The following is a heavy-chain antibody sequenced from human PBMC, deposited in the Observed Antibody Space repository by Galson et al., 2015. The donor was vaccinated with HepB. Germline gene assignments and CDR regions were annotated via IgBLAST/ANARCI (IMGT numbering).Heavy chain of an antibody. D-gene: IGHD3-10*01. CDR2: ISYDGSNK. J-gene: IGHJ6*02. Sequence: LRLSCAASGFTFSSYAMHWVRQAPGKGLEWVAVISYDGSNKNYADSVKGRFTISRDNSKNTLYLQMNSLRAEDTAVYYCARDQGTMVRGVLYGMDVWGQGTTVTVSS. V-gene: IGHV3-30*04. CDR1: GFTFSSYA. CDR3: ARDQGTMVRGVLYGMDV.